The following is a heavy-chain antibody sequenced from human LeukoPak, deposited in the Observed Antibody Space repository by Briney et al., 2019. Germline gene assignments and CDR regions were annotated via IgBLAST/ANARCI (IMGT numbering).Heavy chain of an antibody. Sequence: PGGSLRLSCAASGFTFSRHYMHWVRQAPGKGLVWVSRVNGVGTDKIYADSVKGRFTISRDNAKNTLYLQMNSLRVEDTAVYYCAKGEIGYCSSGSCYLVYWGQGTLVTVSS. CDR3: AKGEIGYCSSGSCYLVY. CDR2: VNGVGTDK. CDR1: GFTFSRHY. V-gene: IGHV3-74*01. J-gene: IGHJ4*02. D-gene: IGHD2-15*01.